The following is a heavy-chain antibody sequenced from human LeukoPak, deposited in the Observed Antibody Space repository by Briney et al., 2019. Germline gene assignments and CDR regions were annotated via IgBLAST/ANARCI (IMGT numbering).Heavy chain of an antibody. CDR2: FDPEDGET. CDR3: ARDLRYCSGGSCYSGDY. CDR1: GYTLTELS. J-gene: IGHJ4*02. Sequence: GASVKVSCKVSGYTLTELSMHWVRQAPGKGLEWMGGFDPEDGETIYAQKFQGRVTMTEDTSTDTAYMELSSLRSEDTAVYFCARDLRYCSGGSCYSGDYWGQGTLVTVSS. V-gene: IGHV1-24*01. D-gene: IGHD2-15*01.